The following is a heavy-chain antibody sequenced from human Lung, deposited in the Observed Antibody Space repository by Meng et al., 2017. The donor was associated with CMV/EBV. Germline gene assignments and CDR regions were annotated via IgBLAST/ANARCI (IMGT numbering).Heavy chain of an antibody. Sequence: GGSLRLXCAASGFTLSSYEMNWVRQAPGKGLEWVAYISTSGTTIFYADSVRGRFNISRDNAKNSLFLQMNSLRAEDTAVYYCARSSGWLTPGGYGMDVWGQGTXVTVSS. CDR1: GFTLSSYE. CDR3: ARSSGWLTPGGYGMDV. D-gene: IGHD2-15*01. CDR2: ISTSGTTI. V-gene: IGHV3-48*03. J-gene: IGHJ6*02.